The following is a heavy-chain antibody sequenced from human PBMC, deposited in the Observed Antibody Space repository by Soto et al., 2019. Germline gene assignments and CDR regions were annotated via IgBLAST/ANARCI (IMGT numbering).Heavy chain of an antibody. V-gene: IGHV3-23*01. D-gene: IGHD2-8*01. CDR1: GITLSKYG. CDR2: ISDSDFGT. Sequence: EVQLLESGGGLVQPGESLTLSCAGSGITLSKYGMNWVRQAPGKGLEWVSIISDSDFGTSYADAVKGRFTISRDNSKNTLYLQMNSLRVEDTAVYYCAASSIYCPNANCYPTGQDFWGQGTLLTVAS. J-gene: IGHJ4*02. CDR3: AASSIYCPNANCYPTGQDF.